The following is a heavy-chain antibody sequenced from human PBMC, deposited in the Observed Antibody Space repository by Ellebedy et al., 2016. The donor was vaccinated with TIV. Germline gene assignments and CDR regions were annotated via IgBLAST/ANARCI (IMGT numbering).Heavy chain of an antibody. CDR1: GFIFSNFG. CDR2: IRYDESNK. J-gene: IGHJ5*02. CDR3: AKKKDYDGNSLDH. Sequence: GESLKISCAASGFIFSNFGMHWVRQAPGKGLEWVAFIRYDESNKYYGDSVEGRFTIYRDNSKNTLYLQMDSLRGEDTALYYCAKKKDYDGNSLDHWGQGTLVTVSS. V-gene: IGHV3-30*02. D-gene: IGHD4-23*01.